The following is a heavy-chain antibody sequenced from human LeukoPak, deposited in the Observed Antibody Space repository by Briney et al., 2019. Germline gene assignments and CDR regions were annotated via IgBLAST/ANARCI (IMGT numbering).Heavy chain of an antibody. CDR3: ARFPFSSTSAFDY. J-gene: IGHJ4*02. D-gene: IGHD2-2*01. Sequence: GESLKISCKGSGYSFTSYWIGWVRQTPGKGLEWMGIIYPGDSDTRYSPSFQGQVTISADKSISTAYLQWSSLKASDTAMYYCARFPFSSTSAFDYWGQGTLVTVSS. CDR2: IYPGDSDT. V-gene: IGHV5-51*01. CDR1: GYSFTSYW.